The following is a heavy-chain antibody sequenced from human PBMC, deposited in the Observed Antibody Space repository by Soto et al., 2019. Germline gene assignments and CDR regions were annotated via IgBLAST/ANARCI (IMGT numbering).Heavy chain of an antibody. D-gene: IGHD3-3*01. CDR2: IKQDGSEK. CDR1: GFTFSSYW. CDR3: ARLWIFGVNWFDP. V-gene: IGHV3-7*01. Sequence: GGSLRLSCAASGFTFSSYWMSWVRQAPGKGLEWVANIKQDGSEKYYVDSVKGRFTISRDNAKNSLYLQMNSLRAEDTAVYYCARLWIFGVNWFDPWGQGTLVTVSS. J-gene: IGHJ5*02.